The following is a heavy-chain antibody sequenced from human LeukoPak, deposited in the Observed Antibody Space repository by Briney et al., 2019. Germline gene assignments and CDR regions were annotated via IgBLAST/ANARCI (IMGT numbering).Heavy chain of an antibody. Sequence: SRTLSLTCAISGDSVSSNSAAWNWIRQSPSRGLEWLGRTYYRSKWYNDYAVSVKSRITINPDTSKNQFSLQLNSVTPEDTAVYYCARGGGGIAAGLTYWYFDLWGRGTLVTVSS. CDR2: TYYRSKWYN. CDR1: GDSVSSNSAA. J-gene: IGHJ2*01. V-gene: IGHV6-1*01. D-gene: IGHD6-13*01. CDR3: ARGGGGIAAGLTYWYFDL.